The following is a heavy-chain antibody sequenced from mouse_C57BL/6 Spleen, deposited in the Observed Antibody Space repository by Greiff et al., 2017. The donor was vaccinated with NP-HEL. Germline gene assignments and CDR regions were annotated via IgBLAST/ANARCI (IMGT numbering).Heavy chain of an antibody. D-gene: IGHD2-4*01. Sequence: EVKLMESGEGLVKPGGSLKLSCAASGFTFSSYAMSWVRQTPEKRLEWVAYISSGGDYINYADTVKGRFTISRDNARNTLYLQMSSLKSEDTAMYYCTREGPYDYTFAYWGQGTLVTVSA. J-gene: IGHJ3*01. CDR1: GFTFSSYA. V-gene: IGHV5-9-1*02. CDR2: ISSGGDYI. CDR3: TREGPYDYTFAY.